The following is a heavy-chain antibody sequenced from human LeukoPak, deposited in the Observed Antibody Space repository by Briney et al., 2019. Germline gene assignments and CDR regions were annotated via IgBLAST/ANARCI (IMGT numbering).Heavy chain of an antibody. D-gene: IGHD6-19*01. J-gene: IGHJ4*02. CDR1: GFTFSSYS. CDR2: ISISSSYI. V-gene: IGHV3-21*01. CDR3: ARDPGKGGWGDKFDY. Sequence: GGSLRLSCAASGFTFSSYSMNWVRQAPGEGLEWVSSISISSSYIYYADSVKGRFTISRDNAKNSLYLQMNSLRAEDTAVYYCARDPGKGGWGDKFDYWGQGTLVTVSS.